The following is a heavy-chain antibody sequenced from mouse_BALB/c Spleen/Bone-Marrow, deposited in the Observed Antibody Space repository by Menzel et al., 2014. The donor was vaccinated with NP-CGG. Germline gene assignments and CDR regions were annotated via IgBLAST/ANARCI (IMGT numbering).Heavy chain of an antibody. CDR2: ISSGSSTI. J-gene: IGHJ2*01. V-gene: IGHV5-17*02. Sequence: EVKVVESGGGLVQPGGSRKLSCAASGFTFSSFGMHWVRQAPEKGLEWVAYISSGSSTIYYADTVKGRFTISRDNPKNTLFLQMISLRSEDTAMYYCASSPYGYFDYWGQGTTLTVSS. CDR3: ASSPYGYFDY. CDR1: GFTFSSFG. D-gene: IGHD1-1*01.